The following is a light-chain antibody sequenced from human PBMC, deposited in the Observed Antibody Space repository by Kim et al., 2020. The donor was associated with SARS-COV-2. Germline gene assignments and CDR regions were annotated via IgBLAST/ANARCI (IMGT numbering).Light chain of an antibody. Sequence: GRTVTIARTRSSGSIASNYVQWYQQRPGSSPTTVIYEDNQRPSGVPDRFSGSIDSSSNSASLTISGLKTEDEADYYCQSYDSSNQVFGGGTQLTVL. J-gene: IGLJ3*02. CDR2: EDN. V-gene: IGLV6-57*01. CDR3: QSYDSSNQV. CDR1: SGSIASNY.